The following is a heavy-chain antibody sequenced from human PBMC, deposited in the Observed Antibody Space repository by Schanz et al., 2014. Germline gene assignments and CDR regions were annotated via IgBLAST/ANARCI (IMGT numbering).Heavy chain of an antibody. CDR1: GFTFSDYY. Sequence: QVQLVESGGGLVKPGGSLRLSCAASGFTFSDYYMSWIRQAPGKGLEWVSYVSSSSSYTHYADSVKGRFTISRDNSKNTLYLQMNSLRAEDTAIYYCAKDAPYPFDLWGRGTLXTVSS. CDR2: VSSSSSYT. CDR3: AKDAPYPFDL. V-gene: IGHV3-11*05. J-gene: IGHJ2*01.